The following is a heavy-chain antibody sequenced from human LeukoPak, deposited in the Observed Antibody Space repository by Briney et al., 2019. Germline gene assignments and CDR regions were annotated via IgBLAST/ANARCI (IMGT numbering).Heavy chain of an antibody. J-gene: IGHJ5*02. CDR2: IYTSGST. CDR3: ARGPYYYDSSGPNWFDP. V-gene: IGHV4-39*07. Sequence: PSETPSLTCAVSGGSISSSSYYWGWIRQPPGKGLEWIGSIYTSGSTNYNPSLKSRVTMSVDTSKNQFSLKLSSVTAADTAVYYCARGPYYYDSSGPNWFDPWGQGTLVTVSS. CDR1: GGSISSSSYY. D-gene: IGHD3-22*01.